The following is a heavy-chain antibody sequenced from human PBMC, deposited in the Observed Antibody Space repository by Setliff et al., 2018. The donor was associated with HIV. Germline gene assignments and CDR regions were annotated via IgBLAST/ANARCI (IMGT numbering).Heavy chain of an antibody. J-gene: IGHJ4*02. CDR2: VKSKGSGGTT. D-gene: IGHD2-2*01. V-gene: IGHV3-15*07. Sequence: GGSLRLSCAASGFTFSNAWMNWVRQAPGKGLEWVGRVKSKGSGGTTDYATPVKGRFTISRDDSTNTMYLQMNSLETEDTALYYCIPGGSSSIFFPHWGRGTLVTVSS. CDR3: IPGGSSSIFFPH. CDR1: GFTFSNAW.